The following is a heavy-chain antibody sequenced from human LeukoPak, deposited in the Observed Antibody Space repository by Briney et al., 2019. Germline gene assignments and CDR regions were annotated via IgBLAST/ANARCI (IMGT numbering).Heavy chain of an antibody. Sequence: ASVKVSCKASGGAFSSYAISWVRQAPGQGLEWMGGIIPIFGTANYSQKFQGRVTITADKSTSTAYMELSSLRSEDTAVYFCASTGSGIYYYMDVWGKGTTVTVSS. J-gene: IGHJ6*03. CDR1: GGAFSSYA. CDR2: IIPIFGTA. D-gene: IGHD1-14*01. CDR3: ASTGSGIYYYMDV. V-gene: IGHV1-69*06.